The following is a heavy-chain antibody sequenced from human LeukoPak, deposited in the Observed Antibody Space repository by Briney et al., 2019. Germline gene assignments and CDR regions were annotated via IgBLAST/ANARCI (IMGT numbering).Heavy chain of an antibody. V-gene: IGHV1-2*02. CDR1: GYTFTDDY. Sequence: GASLKVSCKASGYTFTDDYIHWVRQAPGQGLEGMGWINVNSGGTNYAQKFYARVTMTRDTSISTAYMELSRLRSDDTAVFYCARSPHILTGENFDFWGQGTLVTVSS. J-gene: IGHJ4*02. CDR3: ARSPHILTGENFDF. CDR2: INVNSGGT. D-gene: IGHD3-9*01.